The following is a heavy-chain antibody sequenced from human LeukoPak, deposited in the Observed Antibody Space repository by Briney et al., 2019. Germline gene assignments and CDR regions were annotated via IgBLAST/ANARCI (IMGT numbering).Heavy chain of an antibody. CDR3: AGGCSGGSCYNY. CDR2: ISSSSSYI. J-gene: IGHJ4*02. Sequence: GGSLRLSCAASGFTFSSYSMNWVRQAPGKGLEWVSSISSSSSYIYYADSVKGRFTISRDNAKNSLYLQMNSLRAEDTAVYYCAGGCSGGSCYNYWGQGTLVTVSS. CDR1: GFTFSSYS. D-gene: IGHD2-15*01. V-gene: IGHV3-21*01.